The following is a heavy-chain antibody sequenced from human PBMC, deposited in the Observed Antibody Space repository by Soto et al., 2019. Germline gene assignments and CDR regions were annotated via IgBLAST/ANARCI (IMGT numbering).Heavy chain of an antibody. V-gene: IGHV3-23*01. Sequence: GGSLRLSCAASGFTFSSYAMSWVRQAPGKGLEWVSAISGSGGSTYYADSVKGRFTISRDNSKNTLYLQMNSLRAEDTAVYYCAKYYDFWSGSSGFDYWGQGTLVTVSS. J-gene: IGHJ4*02. D-gene: IGHD3-3*01. CDR3: AKYYDFWSGSSGFDY. CDR2: ISGSGGST. CDR1: GFTFSSYA.